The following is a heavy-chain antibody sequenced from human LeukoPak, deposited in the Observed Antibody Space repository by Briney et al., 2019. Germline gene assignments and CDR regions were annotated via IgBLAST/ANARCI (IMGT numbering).Heavy chain of an antibody. Sequence: GGSLRLSCIVSGFTLSSYEMSWIRQAPGKGLEWVASIEYSGGSAYYADSVKGRFSISREDSKNTLYLQLNSLRAEDTALYYCARAAYSSSWYYYYYYMDVWGKGTTVTVSS. D-gene: IGHD6-13*01. CDR3: ARAAYSSSWYYYYYYMDV. J-gene: IGHJ6*03. CDR2: IEYSGGSA. V-gene: IGHV3-23*01. CDR1: GFTLSSYE.